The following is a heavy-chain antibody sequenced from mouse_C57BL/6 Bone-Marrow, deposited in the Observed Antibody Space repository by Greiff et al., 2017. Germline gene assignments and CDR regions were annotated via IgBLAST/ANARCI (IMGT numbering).Heavy chain of an antibody. D-gene: IGHD3-2*02. CDR1: GFTFSDYG. CDR3: ARRLRGDAMDY. J-gene: IGHJ4*01. Sequence: EVKLVESGGGLVKPGGSLKLSCAASGFTFSDYGMHWVRQAPEKGLEWVAYISSGSSTIYYADTVKGRFTISRDNAKNTLFLQMTSLRSEDTAMYYCARRLRGDAMDYWGQGTSVTVSS. CDR2: ISSGSSTI. V-gene: IGHV5-17*01.